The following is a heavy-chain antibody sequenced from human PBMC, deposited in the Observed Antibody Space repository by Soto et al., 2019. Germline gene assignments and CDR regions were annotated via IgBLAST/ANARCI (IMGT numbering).Heavy chain of an antibody. D-gene: IGHD2-15*01. CDR2: IRGRGGNT. J-gene: IGHJ4*02. Sequence: GGSLRLSCAASGFTFSNYAMSWVRQAPGKGLEWVSTIRGRGGNTYYADSVKGRFTISRDNSRNTPYLQMDSLRVEDSAVYSCAKAGCSGGTCYLYYFDYWGQGALVTVSS. CDR3: AKAGCSGGTCYLYYFDY. V-gene: IGHV3-23*01. CDR1: GFTFSNYA.